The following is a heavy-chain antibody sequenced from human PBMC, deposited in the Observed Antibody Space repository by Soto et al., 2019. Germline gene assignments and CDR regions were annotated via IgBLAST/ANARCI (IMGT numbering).Heavy chain of an antibody. CDR3: ARGATFGGYDQYYFDY. V-gene: IGHV3-66*01. CDR1: GFTVSNSY. J-gene: IGHJ4*02. CDR2: IHGDGRT. Sequence: PGGSLRLSCAASGFTVSNSYMTWVRQAPGKGLEWVSVIHGDGRTFYADSVRDRFTISRDNYKNTLYLQMNTLRAEDTAIYYCARGATFGGYDQYYFDYWGQGTLVTVSS. D-gene: IGHD5-12*01.